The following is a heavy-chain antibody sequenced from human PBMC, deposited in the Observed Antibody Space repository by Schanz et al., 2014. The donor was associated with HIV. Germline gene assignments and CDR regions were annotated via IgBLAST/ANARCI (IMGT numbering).Heavy chain of an antibody. CDR2: ISGSGDNT. CDR1: GFPFGSYA. Sequence: EVRLLESGGDLVQPGGSLRLSCAASGFPFGSYAMSWVRQAPGKAREGVSAISGSGDNTYYADSVKGRFTMSRDNSKNTLNLQMHSLRVEDTAVYYCAKDLGAGGGSCFDSWGQGTLVTVST. V-gene: IGHV3-23*01. J-gene: IGHJ4*02. D-gene: IGHD2-15*01. CDR3: AKDLGAGGGSCFDS.